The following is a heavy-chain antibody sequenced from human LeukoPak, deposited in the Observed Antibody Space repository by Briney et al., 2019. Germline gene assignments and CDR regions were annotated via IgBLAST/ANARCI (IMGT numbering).Heavy chain of an antibody. Sequence: SETLSLTCAVYGGSFSGHYWSWIRQPPGKGLEWIGEINHSGSTNYNPSLKSRVTISVDTSKNQFSLKLSSVTAADTAVYYCARGLGYSRINWFDPWGQGTLVTVSS. D-gene: IGHD6-13*01. V-gene: IGHV4-34*01. J-gene: IGHJ5*02. CDR3: ARGLGYSRINWFDP. CDR1: GGSFSGHY. CDR2: INHSGST.